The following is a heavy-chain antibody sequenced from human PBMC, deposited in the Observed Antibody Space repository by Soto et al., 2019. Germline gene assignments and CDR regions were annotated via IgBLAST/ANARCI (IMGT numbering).Heavy chain of an antibody. Sequence: QVQLVQSGAEEKKPGASVKVSCKASGYTFTSYSMHWVRQAPGQRLEWMGWINGNNGNTRYSQNFQGRVTITRDTSASTDYMELGSLRSEDTAVYYCASPMNYNDYLDYWGQGTLVTVSS. V-gene: IGHV1-3*05. CDR2: INGNNGNT. J-gene: IGHJ4*02. D-gene: IGHD3-10*01. CDR1: GYTFTSYS. CDR3: ASPMNYNDYLDY.